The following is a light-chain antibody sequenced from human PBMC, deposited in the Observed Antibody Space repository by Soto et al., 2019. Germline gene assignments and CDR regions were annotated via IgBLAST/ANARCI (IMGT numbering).Light chain of an antibody. J-gene: IGKJ1*01. V-gene: IGKV1-5*01. Sequence: DIQMTQSPSTLSASVGDRVTITCRASQSIGGWLAWYQQKPGKAPKLLLFDASSLKSGVPSRFSGSGFGTEFTLTISSLQPDDFATYSCQQYKSYPWTFGQGTQGEIK. CDR2: DAS. CDR1: QSIGGW. CDR3: QQYKSYPWT.